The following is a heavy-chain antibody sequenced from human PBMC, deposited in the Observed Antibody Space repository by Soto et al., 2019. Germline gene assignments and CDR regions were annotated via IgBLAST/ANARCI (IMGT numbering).Heavy chain of an antibody. Sequence: PGGSLRLSCAASGFTFSSYAMSWVRQAPGKGLEWVSAISGSGGSTYYADSVKGRFTISRDNSKNTLYLQMNGLRAEDTAVYYCAIYGSGSFQFYYYYYGMDVWGQGTTVTVSS. J-gene: IGHJ6*02. CDR1: GFTFSSYA. CDR2: ISGSGGST. V-gene: IGHV3-23*01. CDR3: AIYGSGSFQFYYYYYGMDV. D-gene: IGHD3-10*01.